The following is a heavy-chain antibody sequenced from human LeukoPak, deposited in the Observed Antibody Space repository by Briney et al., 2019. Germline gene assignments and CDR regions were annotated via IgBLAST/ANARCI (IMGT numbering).Heavy chain of an antibody. V-gene: IGHV1-69*05. CDR3: ARDLSRTIWPYGAFDI. CDR1: GGTFSSYA. J-gene: IGHJ3*02. D-gene: IGHD2-8*01. Sequence: SVKVSCKASGGTFSSYAISWVRQAPGQGLEWTGRIIPIFGTANYAQKFQGRVTITTDESTSTAYMELSSLRSEDTAVYYCARDLSRTIWPYGAFDIWGQGTMVTVSS. CDR2: IIPIFGTA.